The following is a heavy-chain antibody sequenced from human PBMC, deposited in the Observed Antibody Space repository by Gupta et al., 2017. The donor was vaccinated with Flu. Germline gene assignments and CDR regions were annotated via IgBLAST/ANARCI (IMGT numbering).Heavy chain of an antibody. J-gene: IGHJ3*02. V-gene: IGHV3-48*01. CDR2: IGSNSDTI. D-gene: IGHD3-10*01. CDR3: ARVSEAKWGQLLSYPPDI. CDR1: GFSFSDYN. Sequence: EVQLVESGGGLVQPGGSLRLSCPASGFSFSDYNMDWVRQAPGKGLEWLSYIGSNSDTILYADSVKGRFTISRDNAKNSLYLQMNSLRAEDTAVYYCARVSEAKWGQLLSYPPDIWGQGTMVTVSS.